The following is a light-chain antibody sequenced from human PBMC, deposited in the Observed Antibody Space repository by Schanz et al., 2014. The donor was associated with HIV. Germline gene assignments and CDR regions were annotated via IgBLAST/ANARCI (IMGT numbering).Light chain of an antibody. CDR1: NNDVGGYNY. CDR2: DVS. V-gene: IGLV2-14*03. CDR3: SSFTRGTTPVI. Sequence: QSALTQPASVSGSLGQSITISCTGTNNDVGGYNYVSWYQQHPGKAPKLLIYDVSNRPSGVSTRFSGSRSGNTASLTISGLQPEDEADYYCSSFTRGTTPVIFGGGTKVTVL. J-gene: IGLJ2*01.